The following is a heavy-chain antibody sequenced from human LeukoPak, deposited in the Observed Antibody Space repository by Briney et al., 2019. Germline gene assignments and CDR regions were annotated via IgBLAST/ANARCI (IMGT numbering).Heavy chain of an antibody. J-gene: IGHJ5*02. CDR1: GGSFSGYY. Sequence: SETLSLTCAVYGGSFSGYYWSWIRQPPGKGLERIGEINHSGSTNYNPSLKSRVTISVDTSKNQFSLKLSSVTAADTAVYYCARGVKYQLLLNWFDPWGQGTLVTVSS. CDR2: INHSGST. CDR3: ARGVKYQLLLNWFDP. V-gene: IGHV4-34*01. D-gene: IGHD2-2*01.